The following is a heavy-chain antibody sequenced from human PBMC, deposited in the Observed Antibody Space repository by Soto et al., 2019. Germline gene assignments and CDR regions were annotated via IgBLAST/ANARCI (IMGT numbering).Heavy chain of an antibody. J-gene: IGHJ4*02. V-gene: IGHV4-59*01. Sequence: PFQALSDTKRFSYGYISGYYVRLILHPPGKGLEWIGYIYYSGSTNYNPSLKSRVTISVDTSKNQFSLKLSSVTAADTAVYYCGINVGIAVAGVEYWGQGTLVTVSS. CDR1: YGYISGYY. CDR2: IYYSGST. CDR3: GINVGIAVAGVEY. D-gene: IGHD6-19*01.